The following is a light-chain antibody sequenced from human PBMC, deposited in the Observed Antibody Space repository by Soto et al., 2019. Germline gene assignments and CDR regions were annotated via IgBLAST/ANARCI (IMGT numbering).Light chain of an antibody. CDR3: SSYTSTSTYV. Sequence: QSVLTQPASVSGSPGQSSTISCTGTSSDVGGYNYVSWYQQHPGKAPKLMIYDVTNRPSVISNRFSGSKSGNTASLTISGLQAEDEADYYCSSYTSTSTYVFGTGTKVTVL. CDR2: DVT. V-gene: IGLV2-14*01. J-gene: IGLJ1*01. CDR1: SSDVGGYNY.